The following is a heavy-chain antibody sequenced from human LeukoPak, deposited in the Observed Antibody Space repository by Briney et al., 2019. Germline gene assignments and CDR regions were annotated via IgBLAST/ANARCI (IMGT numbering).Heavy chain of an antibody. Sequence: GASVKVSCKASGYTFTSYDINWVRQATGQGLECMGWMNPNSGNTGYAQKFQGRVTMTRNTSISTAYMELSSLRSEDTAVYYCARDARIVATINYFDYWGQGTLVTVSS. CDR1: GYTFTSYD. CDR3: ARDARIVATINYFDY. CDR2: MNPNSGNT. V-gene: IGHV1-8*01. D-gene: IGHD5-12*01. J-gene: IGHJ4*02.